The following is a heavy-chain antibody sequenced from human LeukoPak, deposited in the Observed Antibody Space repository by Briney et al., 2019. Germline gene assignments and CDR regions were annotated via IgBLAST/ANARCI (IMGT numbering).Heavy chain of an antibody. CDR1: GFTFSSYE. CDR3: ARDSYDFWSGLLDN. V-gene: IGHV3-48*03. J-gene: IGHJ4*02. CDR2: ISSSGSTI. Sequence: PGGSLRLSCAASGFTFSSYEMNWVRQAPGKGLEWVSYISSSGSTIYYADSVKGRFTISRDNAKNSLYLQMNSLRAEDTAVYYCARDSYDFWSGLLDNWGQGTLVTVSS. D-gene: IGHD3-3*01.